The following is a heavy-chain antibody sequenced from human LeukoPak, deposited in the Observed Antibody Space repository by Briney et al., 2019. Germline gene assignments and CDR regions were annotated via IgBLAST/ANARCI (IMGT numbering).Heavy chain of an antibody. CDR3: ARAKGPPYYDFWSGYYFDY. CDR2: INAYNGNT. J-gene: IGHJ4*02. D-gene: IGHD3-3*01. Sequence: ASVKVSCKASGYTFTSYGISWVRQAPGQGLEWMGWINAYNGNTNYAQKLQGRVTMTTDTSTSTAYMELRSLRSDDTAVYYCARAKGPPYYDFWSGYYFDYWGQGTLVTVSS. V-gene: IGHV1-18*01. CDR1: GYTFTSYG.